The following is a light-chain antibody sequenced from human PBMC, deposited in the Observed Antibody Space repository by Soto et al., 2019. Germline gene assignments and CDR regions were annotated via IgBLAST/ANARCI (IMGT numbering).Light chain of an antibody. CDR2: GNS. CDR3: QSYGSSLSGLYV. CDR1: SSNIGAGYD. V-gene: IGLV1-40*01. J-gene: IGLJ1*01. Sequence: QSVLTQPPSVSGAPGQRVTISCTGSSSNIGAGYDVHWYQQVPGTAPKLLIYGNSNRPSGVPDRFSGSKSGTSASLAITGLQAEDEADYYCQSYGSSLSGLYVFGTGTKVT.